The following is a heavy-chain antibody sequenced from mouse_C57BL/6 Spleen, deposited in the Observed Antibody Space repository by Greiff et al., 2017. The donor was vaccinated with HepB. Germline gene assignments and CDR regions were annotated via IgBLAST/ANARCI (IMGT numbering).Heavy chain of an antibody. CDR2: ISSGGSYT. Sequence: EVHLVESGGDLVKPGGSLKLSCAASGFTFSSYGMSWVRQTPDKRLEWVATISSGGSYTYYPDSVKGRFTISRDNAKNTLYLQMSSLKSEDTAMYYCARDETGAMDYWGQGTSVTVSS. D-gene: IGHD4-1*01. V-gene: IGHV5-6*01. CDR1: GFTFSSYG. CDR3: ARDETGAMDY. J-gene: IGHJ4*01.